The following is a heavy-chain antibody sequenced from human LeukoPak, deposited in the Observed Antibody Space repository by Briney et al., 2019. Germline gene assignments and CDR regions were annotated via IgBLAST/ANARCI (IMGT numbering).Heavy chain of an antibody. J-gene: IGHJ4*02. CDR3: ARYSYGLYYFDS. Sequence: GASVKVSCKASGYTFTNYGISWVRRAPGQGLEWMGWISDYSGITNYAQTFQGRVTMTTDTSTSTAYMELRSLRSDDTGVYYCARYSYGLYYFDSWGQGTLVTLSS. CDR2: ISDYSGIT. D-gene: IGHD5-18*01. V-gene: IGHV1-18*01. CDR1: GYTFTNYG.